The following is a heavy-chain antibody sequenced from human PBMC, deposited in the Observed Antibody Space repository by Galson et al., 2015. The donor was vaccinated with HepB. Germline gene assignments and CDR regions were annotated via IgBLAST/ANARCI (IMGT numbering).Heavy chain of an antibody. D-gene: IGHD3-9*01. Sequence: SLRLSCAASGFTVSSNYMSWVRQAPGKGLEWVSVIYSGGSTYYADSVKGRFTISRDNSKNTLYLQMNSLRAEDTAVYYCAGKGDYDILTGYWMRAFDIWGQGTMVTVSS. CDR3: AGKGDYDILTGYWMRAFDI. J-gene: IGHJ3*02. CDR2: IYSGGST. V-gene: IGHV3-53*01. CDR1: GFTVSSNY.